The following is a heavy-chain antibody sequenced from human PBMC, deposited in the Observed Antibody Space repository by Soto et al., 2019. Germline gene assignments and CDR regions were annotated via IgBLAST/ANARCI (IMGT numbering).Heavy chain of an antibody. Sequence: GGSLRLSCAASGFTFSSYSMNWVRQAPGKGLEWVSSISSSSSYIYYADSVKGRFTISRDNAKNSLYLQMNSLRAEDTAVYYCARYYGIGGRNDAFDIWGQGTMVTVSS. CDR2: ISSSSSYI. D-gene: IGHD4-17*01. CDR1: GFTFSSYS. J-gene: IGHJ3*02. V-gene: IGHV3-21*01. CDR3: ARYYGIGGRNDAFDI.